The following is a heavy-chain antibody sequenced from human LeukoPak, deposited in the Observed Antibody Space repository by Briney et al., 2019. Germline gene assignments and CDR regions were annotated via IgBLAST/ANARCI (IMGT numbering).Heavy chain of an antibody. CDR3: AAVDSAMIRYFDY. Sequence: GGSLRLSCAASGFTASTNYMSWVRQAPGKGLEWVSLIYSGGSTYYADSVKGRFTVSRDNSKNTLHLQMNSLRAEDTAIYYCAAVDSAMIRYFDYWGQGTLVTVSS. D-gene: IGHD5-18*01. V-gene: IGHV3-53*01. J-gene: IGHJ4*02. CDR1: GFTASTNY. CDR2: IYSGGST.